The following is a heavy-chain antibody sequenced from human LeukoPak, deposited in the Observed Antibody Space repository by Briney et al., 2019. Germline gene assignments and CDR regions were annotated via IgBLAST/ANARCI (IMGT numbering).Heavy chain of an antibody. CDR2: IWYDGSNK. CDR1: GFTFGNAW. V-gene: IGHV3-33*06. CDR3: AKDRDVY. J-gene: IGHJ4*02. Sequence: GGSLRLSCAASGFTFGNAWMSWVRQAPGKGLEWVAIIWYDGSNKYYADSVKGRFTISRDNSKNTLYLQMNRLIAEDTAVYYCAKDRDVYWGQGTLVTVSS.